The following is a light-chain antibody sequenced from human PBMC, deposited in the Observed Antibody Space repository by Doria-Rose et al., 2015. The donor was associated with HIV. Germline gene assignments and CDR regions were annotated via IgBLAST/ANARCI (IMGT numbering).Light chain of an antibody. CDR3: QQSYSTPLT. CDR1: QSTGSF. V-gene: IGKV1-39*01. CDR2: AAS. J-gene: IGKJ4*01. Sequence: DIQLTQSPSSLSASVGDRVTVTCRASQSTGSFLNWYQQKPGKAPKLLIYAASSLQNGFPSRFSGSGSRTDFTLTISSLQPEDFATYFCQQSYSTPLTFGGGTKVEIK.